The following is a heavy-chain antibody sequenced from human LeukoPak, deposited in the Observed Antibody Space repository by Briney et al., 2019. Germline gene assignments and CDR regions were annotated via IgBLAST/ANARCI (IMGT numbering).Heavy chain of an antibody. V-gene: IGHV4-34*01. Sequence: SETLSLTCAVYGGSFSGYYWSWIRQPPRKGLEWIGEINHSGSTNYNPSLKRRVTISVDTSKNQFSLNLSSVTAADTAVYYCARGRWVYSSGHHYFDYWGQGTLVTVSS. CDR1: GGSFSGYY. CDR2: INHSGST. J-gene: IGHJ4*02. CDR3: ARGRWVYSSGHHYFDY. D-gene: IGHD3-22*01.